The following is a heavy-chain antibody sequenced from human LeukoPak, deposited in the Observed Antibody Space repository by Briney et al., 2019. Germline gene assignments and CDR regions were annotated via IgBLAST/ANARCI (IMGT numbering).Heavy chain of an antibody. CDR1: GFTFSSYA. J-gene: IGHJ4*02. CDR2: ITASGGST. D-gene: IGHD6-13*01. CDR3: AREGREQQLVRWAVSAYYFDY. V-gene: IGHV3-23*01. Sequence: GGSLRLSCVVSGFTFSSYAMNWVRQAPGKGLEWVSGITASGGSTYYTDSVKGRFTISRDNAKNSLYLQMNSLRAEDTAVYYCAREGREQQLVRWAVSAYYFDYWGQGTLVTVSS.